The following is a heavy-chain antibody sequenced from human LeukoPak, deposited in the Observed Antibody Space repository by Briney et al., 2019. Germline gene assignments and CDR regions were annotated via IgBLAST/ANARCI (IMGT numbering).Heavy chain of an antibody. J-gene: IGHJ6*04. D-gene: IGHD3-10*02. CDR3: AELGINMIGGV. CDR1: GFTFSSYE. V-gene: IGHV3-48*03. CDR2: ISSSGSTI. Sequence: GGSLRLSCAASGFTFSSYEMNWGRQAPGKGLEWVSYISSSGSTIYYADSVKGGFTISRDNAKKSLYLQMNSLRAEDTAVYYCAELGINMIGGVWGKGTTVTISS.